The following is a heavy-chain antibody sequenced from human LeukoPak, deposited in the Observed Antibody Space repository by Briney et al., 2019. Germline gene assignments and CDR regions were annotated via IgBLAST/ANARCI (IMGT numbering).Heavy chain of an antibody. CDR2: MNPNSGNT. V-gene: IGHV1-8*02. CDR3: ASPSPGPNYDFWSGYYGPYYYYGMDA. J-gene: IGHJ6*02. CDR1: GYTFTSYG. D-gene: IGHD3-3*01. Sequence: GASVKVSCTASGYTFTSYGINWVRQATGQGLEWMGWMNPNSGNTGYAQKFQGRVTMTRNTSISTAYMELSSLRSEDTAVYYCASPSPGPNYDFWSGYYGPYYYYGMDAWGQGTTVTVSS.